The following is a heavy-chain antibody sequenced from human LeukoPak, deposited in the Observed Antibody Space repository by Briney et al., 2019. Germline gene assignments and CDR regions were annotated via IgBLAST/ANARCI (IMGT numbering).Heavy chain of an antibody. CDR3: AKGVSGDPVFQH. J-gene: IGHJ1*01. CDR2: ISGDGGST. D-gene: IGHD2-21*02. Sequence: HPGGSLRLSCAASGFTFNDYAMHWVRQAPGKGLEWVSLISGDGGSTYYADSVKGRFTISRDNSKNSLYLQMNSLRTEDTALYYCAKGVSGDPVFQHWGQGTLVTVSS. CDR1: GFTFNDYA. V-gene: IGHV3-43*02.